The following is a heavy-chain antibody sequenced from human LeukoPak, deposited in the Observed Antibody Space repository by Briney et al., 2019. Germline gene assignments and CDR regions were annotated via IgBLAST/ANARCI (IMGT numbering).Heavy chain of an antibody. D-gene: IGHD6-19*01. CDR1: GFTFSTYS. Sequence: PGGSLRLSCAASGFTFSTYSMNWVRQAPGKGLDWVSYISSSSSTIYYADSVKGRFTISRDSAKNSLYLQMNSLRAEDTAVYYCARGMSSGWYAVDIWGQGTMVTVSS. CDR3: ARGMSSGWYAVDI. J-gene: IGHJ3*02. V-gene: IGHV3-48*01. CDR2: ISSSSSTI.